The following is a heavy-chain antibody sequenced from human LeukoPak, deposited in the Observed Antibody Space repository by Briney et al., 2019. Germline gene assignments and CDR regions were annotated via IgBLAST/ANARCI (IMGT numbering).Heavy chain of an antibody. CDR1: EFTFASYW. CDR3: ARLGAGMHFFYLDL. J-gene: IGHJ4*02. CDR2: IKQDGSQK. V-gene: IGHV3-7*01. Sequence: PGGSLRLSCAASEFTFASYWMSWVRQPPGKGLEWVANIKQDGSQKYYVDSLKGRFTISRDNAKNSVYLQMNSLRAEDTAFYYCARLGAGMHFFYLDLWGQGTLVTVSS. D-gene: IGHD3-3*02.